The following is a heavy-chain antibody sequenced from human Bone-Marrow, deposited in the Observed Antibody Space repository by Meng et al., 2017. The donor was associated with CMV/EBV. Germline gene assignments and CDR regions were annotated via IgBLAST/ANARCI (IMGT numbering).Heavy chain of an antibody. Sequence: ASVKVSCKVSGYTFTALSRHWVRQAPGKGLEWMGGFDPEDGEIMYAQKFQGRVTMTEDTSTDTDYMELSSLTSEDTAVYFCATAGIAVSGTAPDAFDVRGQGTMVTVSS. CDR3: ATAGIAVSGTAPDAFDV. D-gene: IGHD6-19*01. CDR2: FDPEDGEI. J-gene: IGHJ3*01. V-gene: IGHV1-24*01. CDR1: GYTFTALS.